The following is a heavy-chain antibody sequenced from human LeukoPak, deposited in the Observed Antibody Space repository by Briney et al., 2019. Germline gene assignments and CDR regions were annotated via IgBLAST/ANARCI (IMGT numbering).Heavy chain of an antibody. Sequence: GGSLRLSCAASGFTFSSYWMSWVRQAPGKGLEWVSSISRSSSYIYYADSVKGRFTISRDDAKNSLYLQMNSLRAEDTAVYYRARDRDGYNNPGYWGQGTLVTVSS. V-gene: IGHV3-21*01. CDR2: ISRSSSYI. CDR3: ARDRDGYNNPGY. D-gene: IGHD5-24*01. J-gene: IGHJ4*02. CDR1: GFTFSSYW.